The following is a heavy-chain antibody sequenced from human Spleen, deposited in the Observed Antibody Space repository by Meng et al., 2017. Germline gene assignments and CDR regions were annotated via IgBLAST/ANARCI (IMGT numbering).Heavy chain of an antibody. V-gene: IGHV3-20*01. D-gene: IGHD1-26*01. CDR2: IDWIGGST. CDR3: ARGGGGSYASDS. J-gene: IGHJ4*02. Sequence: GGSLRLSCAASGFAFDEYGMSWVRQAPGKGLEWVSGIDWIGGSTGYADSVKGRFTISRDNAKTSLYLQMNSLRAEDTALYRCARGGGGSYASDSWGQGTLVTVSS. CDR1: GFAFDEYG.